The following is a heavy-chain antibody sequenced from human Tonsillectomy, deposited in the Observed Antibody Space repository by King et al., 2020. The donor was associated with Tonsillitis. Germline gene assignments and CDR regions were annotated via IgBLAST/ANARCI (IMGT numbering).Heavy chain of an antibody. V-gene: IGHV3-21*06. CDR1: GFSFSNYD. J-gene: IGHJ3*02. Sequence: VQLVESGGGLVKPGGSLRLSCRTSGFSFSNYDINWVRQPPGKGLQWVSSVNYYSRHKRYADSVKGRFTNSRDNAKNSLYLDMDSLRADDTAVYYCAKDKGADYYDSGRGAFDIWGQGTMVTVS. CDR2: VNYYSRHK. CDR3: AKDKGADYYDSGRGAFDI. D-gene: IGHD3-22*01.